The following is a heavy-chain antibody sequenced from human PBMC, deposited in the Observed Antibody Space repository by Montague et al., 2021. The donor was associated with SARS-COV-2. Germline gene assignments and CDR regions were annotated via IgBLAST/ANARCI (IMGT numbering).Heavy chain of an antibody. CDR2: SYYSRTT. CDR1: GGSITRNYY. V-gene: IGHV4-39*01. CDR3: ARPLVRGVPKAFDI. J-gene: IGHJ3*02. Sequence: SETLSLTCTVSGGSITRNYYWGWIRQPPGKGLVWVGKSYYSRTTFINPSLESRVTTSVDASKNQFSLHLTAVTAADTAVYYCARPLVRGVPKAFDIWGQGALVIVSS. D-gene: IGHD3-10*01.